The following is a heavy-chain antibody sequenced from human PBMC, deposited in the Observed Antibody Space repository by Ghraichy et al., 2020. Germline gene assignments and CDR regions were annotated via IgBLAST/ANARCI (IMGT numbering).Heavy chain of an antibody. D-gene: IGHD1-14*01. J-gene: IGHJ4*02. CDR2: IKSETSGGTI. CDR3: TTNLAY. Sequence: GGSLRLSCAASGFAFSNAWMSGGRQAPGKGLEWVGRIKSETSGGTIEYAAPVQHRFTISRDDSKNTLYLQMNSLKTEDTAVYYCTTNLAYWGRGTLVTVAS. V-gene: IGHV3-15*01. CDR1: GFAFSNAW.